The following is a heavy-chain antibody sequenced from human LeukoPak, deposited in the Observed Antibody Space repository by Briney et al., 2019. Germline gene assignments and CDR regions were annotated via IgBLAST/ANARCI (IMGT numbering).Heavy chain of an antibody. CDR1: GFTFSSYW. J-gene: IGHJ6*02. Sequence: GRSLTLPCAASGFTFSSYWMSWLRQAPGKGLEWLANIKQDGSEKYYADSVKGRFTISRDSAKNSLYLQMNSLRAEDTAVYYCARDHSIEDGMDVWGQGTTVTVSS. CDR3: ARDHSIEDGMDV. V-gene: IGHV3-7*01. D-gene: IGHD2-21*01. CDR2: IKQDGSEK.